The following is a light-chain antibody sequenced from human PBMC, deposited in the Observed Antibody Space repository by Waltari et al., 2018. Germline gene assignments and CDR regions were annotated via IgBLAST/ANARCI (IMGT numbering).Light chain of an antibody. CDR3: QQFNTYPLT. Sequence: IQLTQSPSSLSASVGDRVTITCRASQGISSYLAWYQQKPGKAPNLLIYAAFTLQSGVPSRFSCSGSGTDFTLTSSSLQPEDFSTYYCQQFNTYPLTFGQGRRLEIK. V-gene: IGKV1-9*01. CDR2: AAF. J-gene: IGKJ5*01. CDR1: QGISSY.